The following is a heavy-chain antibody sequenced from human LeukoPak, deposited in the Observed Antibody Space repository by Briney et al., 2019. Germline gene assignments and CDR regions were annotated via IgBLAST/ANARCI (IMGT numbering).Heavy chain of an antibody. V-gene: IGHV4-4*02. CDR3: ARGRHSHYYYGSGSYRDWFDP. J-gene: IGHJ5*02. CDR1: GGSISSVNW. D-gene: IGHD3-10*01. Sequence: SETLSLTCAVSGGSISSVNWWNWVRQPPGKGLELIGEIYHSGSTNYNPSLKGRVTISVDKSKNQFSLKLSSVTAADTAVYYCARGRHSHYYYGSGSYRDWFDPWGQGTLVTVSS. CDR2: IYHSGST.